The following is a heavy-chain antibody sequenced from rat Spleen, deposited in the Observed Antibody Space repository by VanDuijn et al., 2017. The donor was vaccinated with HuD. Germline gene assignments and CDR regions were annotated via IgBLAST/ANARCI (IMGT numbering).Heavy chain of an antibody. J-gene: IGHJ2*01. CDR3: ARSLRDTGDYFDY. Sequence: EVQLVESGGGLVQPGRSLKFSCAASGFTFSDYAMAWVRQAPKKGLEWVATIIYDGSSTYYRDSVKGRFTISRDNAKSTLYLQMDSLKSEDTATYYCARSLRDTGDYFDYWGQGVMVTVSS. CDR1: GFTFSDYA. CDR2: IIYDGSST. D-gene: IGHD4-3*01. V-gene: IGHV5-17*01.